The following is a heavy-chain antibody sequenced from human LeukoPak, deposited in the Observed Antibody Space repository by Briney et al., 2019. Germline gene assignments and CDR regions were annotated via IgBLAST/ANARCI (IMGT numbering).Heavy chain of an antibody. CDR1: GFTFSSYA. V-gene: IGHV3-23*01. J-gene: IGHJ4*02. CDR2: IRGSGGST. CDR3: AKDAPVNIVVVPAANS. Sequence: GGSLRLSCAASGFTFSSYAMSWVRQAPGKGLEWVSAIRGSGGSTYYADSVKGRFTISRDSSKNTLYLQMNSLRAEDTAVYYCAKDAPVNIVVVPAANSWGQGTLVTVSS. D-gene: IGHD2-2*01.